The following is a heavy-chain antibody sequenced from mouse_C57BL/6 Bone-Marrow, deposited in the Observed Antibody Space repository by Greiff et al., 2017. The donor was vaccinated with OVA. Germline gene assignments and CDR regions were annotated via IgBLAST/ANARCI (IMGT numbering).Heavy chain of an antibody. D-gene: IGHD2-4*01. CDR3: TTALYDYDWYFDV. J-gene: IGHJ1*03. CDR2: IDPEDGDT. V-gene: IGHV14-1*01. CDR1: GFNIKDYY. Sequence: EVKLMESGAELVRPGASVKLSCTASGFNIKDYYMHWVKQRPEQGLEWIGRIDPEDGDTEYAPKFQGKATMTADTSSNTAYLQLSSLTSEDTAVYYCTTALYDYDWYFDVWGTGTTLTVSS.